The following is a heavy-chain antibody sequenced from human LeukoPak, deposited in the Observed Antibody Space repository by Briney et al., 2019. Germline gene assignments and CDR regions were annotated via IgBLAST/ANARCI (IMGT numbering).Heavy chain of an antibody. V-gene: IGHV3-23*01. CDR1: GFTFGDYV. Sequence: GGSLRLSCAASGFTFGDYVMHWVRQAPGKGLEWVSAISGSGGSTYYADSVKGRFTISRDNSKNTLYLQMNSLRAEDTAVYYCAKDVGWYYDSSGYHYMDVWGKGTTVTVSS. J-gene: IGHJ6*03. CDR3: AKDVGWYYDSSGYHYMDV. D-gene: IGHD3-22*01. CDR2: ISGSGGST.